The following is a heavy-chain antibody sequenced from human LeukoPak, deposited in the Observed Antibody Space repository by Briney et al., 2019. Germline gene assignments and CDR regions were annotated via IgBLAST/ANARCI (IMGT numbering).Heavy chain of an antibody. D-gene: IGHD3-10*01. J-gene: IGHJ4*02. V-gene: IGHV3-30-3*01. CDR2: TSSDLNVK. CDR3: AREGYYGSGSPPSLYFDY. Sequence: AGGSLRLSCAASGFTFGNYVIHWVRQAPGKGLEWVAVTSSDLNVKLYADSVKGRFTISRDNSRSTLYLQMNSLRPEDTAIYYCAREGYYGSGSPPSLYFDYWGQGTLVTVSS. CDR1: GFTFGNYV.